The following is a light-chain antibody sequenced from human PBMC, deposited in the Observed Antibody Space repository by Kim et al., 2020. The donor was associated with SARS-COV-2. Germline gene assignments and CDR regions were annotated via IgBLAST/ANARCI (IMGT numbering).Light chain of an antibody. CDR2: SIN. J-gene: IGLJ3*02. CDR3: VLYMGSGIWV. Sequence: GGTVTLTCGLSSGSVSTSYSPSWYQQTPGQAPRTLIHSINTRSSGVPDRFSGSILGNKAALTITGAQADDESDYYCVLYMGSGIWVFGGGTQLTVL. CDR1: SGSVSTSYS. V-gene: IGLV8-61*01.